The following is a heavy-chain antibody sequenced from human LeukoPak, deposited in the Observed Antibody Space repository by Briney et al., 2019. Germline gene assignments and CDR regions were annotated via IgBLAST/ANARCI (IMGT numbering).Heavy chain of an antibody. J-gene: IGHJ5*02. CDR2: IRSKANSYAT. D-gene: IGHD6-13*01. CDR3: TRHAGQQLVNWFDP. CDR1: GFTFSGSA. V-gene: IGHV3-73*01. Sequence: GRSLRLSCAASGFTFSGSAMHWVRQASGKGLEWVGRIRSKANSYATAYAASVKGRFTISRDDSKNTAYLQMNSLKTEDTAVYYCTRHAGQQLVNWFDPWGQGTLVTVSS.